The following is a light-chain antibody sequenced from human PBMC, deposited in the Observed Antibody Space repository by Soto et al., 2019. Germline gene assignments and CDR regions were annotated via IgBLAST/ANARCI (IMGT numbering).Light chain of an antibody. J-gene: IGKJ1*01. CDR2: AAS. Sequence: EIVLTQSPATLSLSAGQSATLSCRASQSVSSNLAWYQQKTGQAPRILIYAASTRATGIPDRFSGGGSGTDLNLTISRLAPEDFAVYYCQKYGTSPQTCGQGTKVDIK. CDR3: QKYGTSPQT. V-gene: IGKV3-20*01. CDR1: QSVSSN.